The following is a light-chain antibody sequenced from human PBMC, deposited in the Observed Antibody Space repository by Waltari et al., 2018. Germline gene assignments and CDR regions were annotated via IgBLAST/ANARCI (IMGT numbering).Light chain of an antibody. Sequence: DIVMTQSPDSLAVSLGERATINCRSSPNVLSSSYNKNHLAWYQHKPGQPPKLLVYWASTRESGVPDRFSGSGSGTDFTLSISSLQAEDVAVYYCQQYYGIPTFGQGTKVEVK. CDR3: QQYYGIPT. V-gene: IGKV4-1*01. CDR2: WAS. CDR1: PNVLSSSYNKNH. J-gene: IGKJ1*01.